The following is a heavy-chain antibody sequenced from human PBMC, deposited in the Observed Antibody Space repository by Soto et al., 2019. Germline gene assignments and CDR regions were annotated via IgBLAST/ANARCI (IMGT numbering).Heavy chain of an antibody. V-gene: IGHV3-23*01. CDR1: GFAFSDFG. CDR2: ISTSDDGT. D-gene: IGHD2-21*01. J-gene: IGHJ4*02. Sequence: EVQLLESGGGLVQPGGSLRLSCEVSGFAFSDFGMSWVRQTPGKGLEWVSIISTSDDGTYYADSVEGRFTISRDNAKNTLYLQMSSLRVDDTAVYHCARGGGKSSTGWWWAPGQWGQGTLVTVSS. CDR3: ARGGGKSSTGWWWAPGQ.